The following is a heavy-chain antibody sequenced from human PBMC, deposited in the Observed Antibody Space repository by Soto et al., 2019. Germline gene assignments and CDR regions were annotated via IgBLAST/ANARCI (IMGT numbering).Heavy chain of an antibody. J-gene: IGHJ6*02. Sequence: EVQLVESGGGLVQPGGSLRVSCAASGFTFSSYWMHWGRQAPGKGLVWVSRISSYGSSTTYADSVKGRFTISRDNAKNTLYLQMNSLRAEDTAVYYCARGRYYNNGMDVWGQGTTVTVSS. CDR1: GFTFSSYW. CDR3: ARGRYYNNGMDV. CDR2: ISSYGSST. V-gene: IGHV3-74*01.